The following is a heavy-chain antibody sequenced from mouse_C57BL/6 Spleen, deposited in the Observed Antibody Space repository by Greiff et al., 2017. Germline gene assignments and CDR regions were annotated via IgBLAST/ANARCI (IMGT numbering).Heavy chain of an antibody. D-gene: IGHD3-3*01. Sequence: DVKLQESGPGLVKPSQSLSLTCPVTGYSITSGYYWNWIRQFPGNKLEWMGYISYDGSNNYNPSLKNRISITRDTSKNQFFLKLNSVTTEDTTTYYCARDQGGTDYWGQGTTLTVSS. V-gene: IGHV3-6*01. CDR1: GYSITSGYY. J-gene: IGHJ2*01. CDR2: ISYDGSN. CDR3: ARDQGGTDY.